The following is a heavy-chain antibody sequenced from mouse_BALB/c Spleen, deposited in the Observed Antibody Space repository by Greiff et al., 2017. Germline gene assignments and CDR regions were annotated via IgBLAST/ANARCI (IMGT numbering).Heavy chain of an antibody. CDR3: ARGPGGSDFDY. CDR2: ISSGGST. CDR1: GFTFSSYA. Sequence: EVMLVESGGGLVKPGGSLKLSCAASGFTFSSYAMSWVRQTPEKRLEWVASISSGGSTYYPDSVKGRFTISRDNARNILYLQMSSLRSEDTAMYYCARGPGGSDFDYWGQGTTLTVSS. J-gene: IGHJ2*01. V-gene: IGHV5-6-5*01.